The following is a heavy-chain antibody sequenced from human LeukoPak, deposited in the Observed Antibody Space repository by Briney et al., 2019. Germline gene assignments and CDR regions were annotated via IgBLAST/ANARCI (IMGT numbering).Heavy chain of an antibody. CDR2: IFPGDSDT. J-gene: IGHJ4*02. V-gene: IGHV5-51*01. Sequence: GESLKISCKGSGYSFTSYWVGWVRQMPGKGLEWMGIIFPGDSDTRYSPSFQAQVTISADKSISTAYLQWSSLKASDTAMYYCATHDSNDFDYWGQGTLVTVSS. CDR3: ATHDSNDFDY. CDR1: GYSFTSYW. D-gene: IGHD3-22*01.